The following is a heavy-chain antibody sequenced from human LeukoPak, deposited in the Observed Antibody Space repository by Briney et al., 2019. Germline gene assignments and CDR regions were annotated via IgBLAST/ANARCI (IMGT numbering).Heavy chain of an antibody. CDR3: AKDVLLWFGELPTTFDY. Sequence: GGSLRLSCAASGFTFSSYAMSWVRQAPGKGLEWVSAISGSGGSTYYADPVKGRFTISRDNSKNTLYLQMNSLRAEDTAVYYCAKDVLLWFGELPTTFDYWGQGTLVTVSS. D-gene: IGHD3-10*01. J-gene: IGHJ4*02. CDR1: GFTFSSYA. V-gene: IGHV3-23*01. CDR2: ISGSGGST.